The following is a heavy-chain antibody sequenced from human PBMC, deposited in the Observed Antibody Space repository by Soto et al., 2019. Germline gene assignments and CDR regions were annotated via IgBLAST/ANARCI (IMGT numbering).Heavy chain of an antibody. J-gene: IGHJ4*02. CDR1: GFTFSDYA. CDR3: ANVIDTSEYYYDSSGYYRPPFDY. V-gene: IGHV3-23*01. D-gene: IGHD3-22*01. CDR2: ISGSGGST. Sequence: PGGSLRLSCAASGFTFSDYAMSWVRQAPGKGLEWVSAISGSGGSTYYADSVKGRFTISRDNSKNTLYLQMNSLRAEDTAVYYCANVIDTSEYYYDSSGYYRPPFDYWGQGTLVTVSS.